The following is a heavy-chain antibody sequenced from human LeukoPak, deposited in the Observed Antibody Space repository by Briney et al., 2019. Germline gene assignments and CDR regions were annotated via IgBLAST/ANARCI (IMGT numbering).Heavy chain of an antibody. D-gene: IGHD6-19*01. J-gene: IGHJ3*02. V-gene: IGHV1-69*05. CDR3: ATHPGYSSGWYRTPLAFDI. CDR2: IIPIFGTA. Sequence: SVKVSCKASGGTFSSYAISWVRQAPGQGLEWMGRIIPIFGTANYAQKFQGRVTITTDESTSTAYMELSSLRSEDTAVYYCATHPGYSSGWYRTPLAFDIWGQGTMVTVSS. CDR1: GGTFSSYA.